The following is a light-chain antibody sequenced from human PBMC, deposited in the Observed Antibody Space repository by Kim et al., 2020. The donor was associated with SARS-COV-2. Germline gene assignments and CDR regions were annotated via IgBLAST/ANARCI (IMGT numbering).Light chain of an antibody. J-gene: IGKJ4*01. V-gene: IGKV3-15*01. CDR1: QSVGRN. Sequence: VYPGERATLSCRASQSVGRNLAWCQQKPGQAPRLLIYGASTRATGIPARFSGSGSGTEFTLTISSLQSEDFAVYYCQQYNNWPLTFGGGTKVDIK. CDR3: QQYNNWPLT. CDR2: GAS.